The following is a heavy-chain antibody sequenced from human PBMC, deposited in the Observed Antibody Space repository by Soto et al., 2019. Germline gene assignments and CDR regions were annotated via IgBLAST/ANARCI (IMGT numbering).Heavy chain of an antibody. V-gene: IGHV3-21*04. CDR3: AKSLDFEFLYYFNF. CDR1: GFTFSSYS. D-gene: IGHD2-21*01. CDR2: RSSSSSYI. Sequence: GGSRRRSCAASGFTFSSYSMNWVRQAPGKGLEWVSSRSSSSSYIYYADSVKGRLTISRDNSKNSQYRQMNSLTAEDTAIYYDAKSLDFEFLYYFNFWGQGTLVTVSS. J-gene: IGHJ4*02.